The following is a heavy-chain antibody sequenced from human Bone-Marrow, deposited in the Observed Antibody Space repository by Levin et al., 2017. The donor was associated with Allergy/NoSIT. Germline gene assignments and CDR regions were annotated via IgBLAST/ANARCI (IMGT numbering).Heavy chain of an antibody. CDR1: GFTFSTSA. Sequence: SCVASGFTFSTSAMSWVRQTPGKGLECVSTISDSGYNTFYADSVQGRFTISRDNSKNTLYLQINSLRAEDTAVYFCAKPPTYVRTNYCFDSWGQGALVTVSS. CDR3: AKPPTYVRTNYCFDS. CDR2: ISDSGYNT. D-gene: IGHD3-16*01. V-gene: IGHV3-23*01. J-gene: IGHJ4*02.